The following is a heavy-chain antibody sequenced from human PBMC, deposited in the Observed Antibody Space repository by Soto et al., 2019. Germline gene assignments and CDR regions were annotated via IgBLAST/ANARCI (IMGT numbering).Heavy chain of an antibody. CDR1: GYTFTSYD. D-gene: IGHD1-1*01. CDR2: MNPNNGNS. V-gene: IGHV1-8*01. Sequence: QVQLVQSGAEVRKPGASVKVSCEASGYTFTSYDIYWVRQATGQGLEWMGWMNPNNGNSGYAQKFQGRVTMTSDTSISTADMELSSLRSEDTAVYYCARRAETNGWNGFGADKYYFDFWGQGTLVTVSS. CDR3: ARRAETNGWNGFGADKYYFDF. J-gene: IGHJ4*02.